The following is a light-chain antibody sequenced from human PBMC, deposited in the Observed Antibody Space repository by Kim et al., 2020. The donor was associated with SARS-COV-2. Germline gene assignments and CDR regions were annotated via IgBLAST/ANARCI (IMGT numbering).Light chain of an antibody. CDR3: NSYTSSTTFYV. Sequence: QSSTISCTGTTSDVGGYNYVSWYQQHPGKAPKVLIYDVSTRPSGVSNRFSGSKSDNTASLTISGLQAEDEADYYCNSYTSSTTFYVFGTGTKVTVL. CDR1: TSDVGGYNY. CDR2: DVS. J-gene: IGLJ1*01. V-gene: IGLV2-14*03.